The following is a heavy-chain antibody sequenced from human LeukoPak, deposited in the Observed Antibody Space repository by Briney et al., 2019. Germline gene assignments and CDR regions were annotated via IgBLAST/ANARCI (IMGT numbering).Heavy chain of an antibody. D-gene: IGHD3-10*01. CDR3: AREHYYGSGGIGFDI. J-gene: IGHJ3*02. CDR1: GYTFTSYG. Sequence: ASVTVSCKASGYTFTSYGISWVRQAPGQGLEWMGWISAYNGNTNYAQKLQGRVTMTTDTSTSTAYMELRSLRSDDTAVYYCAREHYYGSGGIGFDIWGQGTMVTVSS. CDR2: ISAYNGNT. V-gene: IGHV1-18*01.